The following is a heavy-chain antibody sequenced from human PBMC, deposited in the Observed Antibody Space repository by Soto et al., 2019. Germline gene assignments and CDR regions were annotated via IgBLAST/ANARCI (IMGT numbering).Heavy chain of an antibody. CDR1: GGTFSSYA. Sequence: QVQLVQSGAEVKKPGSSVKVSCKASGGTFSSYAISWVRQAPGQGLEWMGGIIPIFGTANYAQKFQGRVTITADESTSTAYMELSSLRSEDTAVYYCARVTHYYDSSGYYYTNAFDIWGQGTMVTVSS. J-gene: IGHJ3*02. CDR2: IIPIFGTA. D-gene: IGHD3-22*01. CDR3: ARVTHYYDSSGYYYTNAFDI. V-gene: IGHV1-69*01.